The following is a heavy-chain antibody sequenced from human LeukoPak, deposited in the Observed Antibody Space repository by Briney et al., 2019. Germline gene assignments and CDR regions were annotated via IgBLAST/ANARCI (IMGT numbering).Heavy chain of an antibody. J-gene: IGHJ6*02. D-gene: IGHD6-13*01. CDR3: ARDPLSSTWSPYYNAMDV. V-gene: IGHV1-18*01. CDR1: GYSFTSYA. Sequence: GASVNVSCKASGYSFTSYAINWARQAPGQGLEWIGWISAYNGNTNYAQKLQGRVTLTTDRSTSTAYMDLRSLRSDDTAVYYCARDPLSSTWSPYYNAMDVWGQGTTVTVCS. CDR2: ISAYNGNT.